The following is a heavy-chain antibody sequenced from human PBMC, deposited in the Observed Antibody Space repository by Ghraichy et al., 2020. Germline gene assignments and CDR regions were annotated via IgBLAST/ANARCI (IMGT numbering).Heavy chain of an antibody. CDR1: GITFSSYG. CDR3: AKDDSSSWYLLDY. CDR2: ISYDGTDK. D-gene: IGHD6-13*01. J-gene: IGHJ4*02. V-gene: IGHV3-30*18. Sequence: GESLNISCAASGITFSSYGMHWVRQAPGKGLEWVAFISYDGTDKYYADSVKGRFTISRDNSKNTLYLQMNSLRAEDTALYYCAKDDSSSWYLLDYWGQGTLVTVSS.